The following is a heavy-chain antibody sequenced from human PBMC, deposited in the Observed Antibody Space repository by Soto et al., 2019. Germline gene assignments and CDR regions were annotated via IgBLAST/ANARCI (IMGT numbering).Heavy chain of an antibody. CDR2: IYPGDSDT. CDR3: ARRSMTTVTWSPEDAFDI. D-gene: IGHD4-17*01. V-gene: IGHV5-51*01. J-gene: IGHJ3*02. CDR1: GYSFTSYW. Sequence: PGESLKISCKGSGYSFTSYWIGWVRQMPGKGLEWMGIIYPGDSDTRYSPSFQGQVTISADKSISTAYLQWSSLKASDTAMYYCARRSMTTVTWSPEDAFDIWGQGTMVTVSS.